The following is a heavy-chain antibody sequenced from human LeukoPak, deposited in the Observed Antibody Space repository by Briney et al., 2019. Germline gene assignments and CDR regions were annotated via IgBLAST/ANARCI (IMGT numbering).Heavy chain of an antibody. Sequence: GGSLRLSCAASGFTFSDYHMSWIRQAPGKGLEWVSYISSSGSTIYYADSVKGRFTISRDNAKNSLYLQMNSLRAEDTAVYYCARVSSEGAFDIWGQGTMVTVSS. CDR3: ARVSSEGAFDI. V-gene: IGHV3-11*04. D-gene: IGHD2-15*01. CDR2: ISSSGSTI. J-gene: IGHJ3*02. CDR1: GFTFSDYH.